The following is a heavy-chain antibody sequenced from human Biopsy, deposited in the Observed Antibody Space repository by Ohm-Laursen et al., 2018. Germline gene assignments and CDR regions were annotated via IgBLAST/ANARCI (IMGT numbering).Heavy chain of an antibody. CDR2: IYSNGNT. CDR3: ARDEGLLRAFDI. V-gene: IGHV4-4*07. D-gene: IGHD1-26*01. J-gene: IGHJ3*02. Sequence: GTLSLTCSVSGGSISGHFWSWVRQPAGKGLEWIGRIYSNGNTNYNPSLKSRVSMSVDTSRNHFSLNLTSVTAADTAVYYCARDEGLLRAFDIWGQGTLGTVSS. CDR1: GGSISGHF.